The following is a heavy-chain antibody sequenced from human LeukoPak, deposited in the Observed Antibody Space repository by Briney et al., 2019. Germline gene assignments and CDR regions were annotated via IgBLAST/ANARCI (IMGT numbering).Heavy chain of an antibody. D-gene: IGHD3-22*01. CDR3: ARERTPKTYYYDSSGYYSLYFQH. J-gene: IGHJ1*01. CDR2: IIPILGIA. V-gene: IGHV1-69*04. CDR1: GGTFSSYA. Sequence: EASVKVSCKASGGTFSSYAISWVRQAPGQGLEWMGRIIPILGIANYAQKFQGRVTITADKSTSTAYMELSSLRSEDTAVYYCARERTPKTYYYDSSGYYSLYFQHWGQGTLVTVSS.